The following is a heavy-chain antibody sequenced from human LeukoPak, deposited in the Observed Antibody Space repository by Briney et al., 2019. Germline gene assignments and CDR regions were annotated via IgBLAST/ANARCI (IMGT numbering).Heavy chain of an antibody. CDR1: GFTFRSYG. J-gene: IGHJ4*02. CDR2: IWYDGSNK. Sequence: GGSLRLSCAASGFTFRSYGMHWVRQAPGKGLEWVAVIWYDGSNKYYADSVKGRFTISRDNSKNTLYLQMNSLRAEDTAVYYCARDNYDSSGLAYYWGQGTLVTVSS. CDR3: ARDNYDSSGLAYY. V-gene: IGHV3-33*01. D-gene: IGHD3-22*01.